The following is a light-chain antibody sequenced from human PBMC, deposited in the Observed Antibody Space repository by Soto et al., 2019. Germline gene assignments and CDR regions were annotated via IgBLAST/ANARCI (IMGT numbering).Light chain of an antibody. CDR1: SSNIGNNA. V-gene: IGLV1-36*01. J-gene: IGLJ2*01. CDR2: YDD. Sequence: QSVLTQPPSVSAAPRQRVTISCSGSSSNIGNNAVNWYQQLPGTAPKLLIYYDDLLPSGVSDRFSGSKSGTSASLAISGLQYEDEADYYCAAWDDSLNGPVFGGGTQLTVL. CDR3: AAWDDSLNGPV.